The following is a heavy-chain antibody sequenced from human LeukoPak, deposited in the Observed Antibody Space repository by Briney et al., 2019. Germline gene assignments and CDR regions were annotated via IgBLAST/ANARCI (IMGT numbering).Heavy chain of an antibody. CDR1: GYTFTAYY. CDR2: INPNSGAI. Sequence: ASVKVSCKASGYTFTAYYIHWVRQAPGQGLEWMGWINPNSGAINYAQNFQDWVTVTRDTSISTAYMELNRLRSDDTAVYYCARAIVTTISFYDYWGQGTLVTVSS. CDR3: ARAIVTTISFYDY. J-gene: IGHJ4*02. V-gene: IGHV1-2*04. D-gene: IGHD5-12*01.